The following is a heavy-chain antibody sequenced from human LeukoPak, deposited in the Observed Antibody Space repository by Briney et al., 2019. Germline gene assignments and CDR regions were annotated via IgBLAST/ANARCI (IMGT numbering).Heavy chain of an antibody. D-gene: IGHD3-10*01. V-gene: IGHV4-4*07. CDR2: LHSSGST. CDR1: GVSISSYF. J-gene: IGHJ3*02. Sequence: SETLSLTCTVSGVSISSYFWSWIRQPAGKGLEWIGRLHSSGSTYYNPSLMSRVTMSVDTSKNQFPLKLRSVTAADTAVYYCARDFSLGGSDYSVAFDIWGQGTIVTVSS. CDR3: ARDFSLGGSDYSVAFDI.